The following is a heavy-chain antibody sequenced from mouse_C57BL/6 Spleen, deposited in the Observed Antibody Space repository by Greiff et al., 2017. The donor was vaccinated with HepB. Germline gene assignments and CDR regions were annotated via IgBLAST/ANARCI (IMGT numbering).Heavy chain of an antibody. D-gene: IGHD2-1*01. V-gene: IGHV5-9-1*02. CDR3: TRVSLYYAYFDV. Sequence: EVKVVESGEGLVKPGGSLKLSCAASGFTFSSYAMSWVRQTPEKRLEWVAYISSGGDYIYYADTVKGRFTISRDNARNTLYLQMSSLKSEDTAMYYCTRVSLYYAYFDVWGTGTTVTVSS. CDR2: ISSGGDYI. J-gene: IGHJ1*03. CDR1: GFTFSSYA.